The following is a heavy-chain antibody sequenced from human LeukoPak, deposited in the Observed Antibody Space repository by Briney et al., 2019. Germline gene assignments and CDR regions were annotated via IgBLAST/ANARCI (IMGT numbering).Heavy chain of an antibody. CDR2: INSDGSST. CDR1: GFTFSSYS. D-gene: IGHD6-6*01. Sequence: PGGSLRLSCAASGFTFSSYSMNWVRQAPGKGLVWVSRINSDGSSTSYADSVRGRFSISRDNAKNTLYLQMNSLRAEDTAAYYCARGLSGYASSLGYWGQGTLVTVSA. CDR3: ARGLSGYASSLGY. J-gene: IGHJ4*02. V-gene: IGHV3-74*01.